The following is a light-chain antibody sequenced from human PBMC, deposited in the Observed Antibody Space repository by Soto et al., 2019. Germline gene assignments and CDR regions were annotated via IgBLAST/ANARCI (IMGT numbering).Light chain of an antibody. V-gene: IGKV3-15*01. CDR1: QSVRDN. Sequence: EILLTQSPATLAVSPGEGATLSCRASQSVRDNLAWYQQKPGQAPRLLIYRASTRATGVPARFSDSGSGTEFTLTISSLQSEDVSVYFCQHYNFWPHTFGQGTKLEIK. J-gene: IGKJ2*01. CDR2: RAS. CDR3: QHYNFWPHT.